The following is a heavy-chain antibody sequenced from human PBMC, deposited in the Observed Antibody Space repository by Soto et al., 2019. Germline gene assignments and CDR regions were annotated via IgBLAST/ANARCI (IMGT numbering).Heavy chain of an antibody. Sequence: GASVKVSCKASGYTFTSYGISWVRQAPGQGLEWMGRISAYNGNTNYAQKLQGRVTMTTDTSTSTAYMELRSLRSDDTAVYYCARDKLILPVFGRFGDTRAYIWGQGTMVTVSS. CDR1: GYTFTSYG. V-gene: IGHV1-18*01. D-gene: IGHD3-10*01. CDR3: ARDKLILPVFGRFGDTRAYI. CDR2: ISAYNGNT. J-gene: IGHJ3*02.